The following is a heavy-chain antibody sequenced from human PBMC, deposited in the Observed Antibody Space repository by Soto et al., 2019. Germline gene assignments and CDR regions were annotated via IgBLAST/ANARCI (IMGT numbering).Heavy chain of an antibody. D-gene: IGHD3-22*01. CDR1: GYSFAGYW. J-gene: IGHJ4*02. V-gene: IGHV5-10-1*01. Sequence: GESLKISCKGSGYSFAGYWITWVRQKPGKGLEWMGRIDPSDSQTYYSPSFRGHVTISAAKSITTVFLQWSSLRASDTAMYYCARQIYDSDSGPNFQYYFDSWGQGTLVTVSS. CDR2: IDPSDSQT. CDR3: ARQIYDSDSGPNFQYYFDS.